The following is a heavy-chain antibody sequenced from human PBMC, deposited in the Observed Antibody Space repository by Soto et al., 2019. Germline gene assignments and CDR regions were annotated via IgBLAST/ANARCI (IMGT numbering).Heavy chain of an antibody. Sequence: GASVKVSCKASGYTFITYGVTWVRQAPGQGLEWMGWITPYNGKTHYAQKFQDRVTMATDTAATTAYMELRSLTSDDSAMYFCARDTSHYFDNWGQGILVTVSS. D-gene: IGHD2-2*01. CDR3: ARDTSHYFDN. V-gene: IGHV1-18*01. CDR2: ITPYNGKT. CDR1: GYTFITYG. J-gene: IGHJ4*02.